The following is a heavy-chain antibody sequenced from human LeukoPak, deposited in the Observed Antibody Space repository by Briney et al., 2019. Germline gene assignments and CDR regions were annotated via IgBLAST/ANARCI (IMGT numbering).Heavy chain of an antibody. D-gene: IGHD3-22*01. CDR3: ARDWDSSADY. CDR2: ISSSGSTI. J-gene: IGHJ4*02. V-gene: IGHV3-48*03. CDR1: GFTFSSYE. Sequence: GGSLRLSCAASGFTFSSYEINWVRQAPGKGLEWVSSISSSGSTIYYADSVKGRFTISRDNAKNTLYLQMNSLRAEDTAVYYCARDWDSSADYWGQGTLVSVSS.